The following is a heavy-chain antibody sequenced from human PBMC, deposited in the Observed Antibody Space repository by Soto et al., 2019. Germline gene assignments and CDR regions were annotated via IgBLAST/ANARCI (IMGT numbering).Heavy chain of an antibody. CDR2: IYHSGST. V-gene: IGHV4-4*02. CDR3: ARRGAATYRSFDY. J-gene: IGHJ4*02. Sequence: SETLSLTCAVSGGSISSSNWWSWARQPPGKGLEWIGEIYHSGSTNYNPSLKSRVTISVDKSKNQFSLKLSSVTAADTAVYYCARRGAATYRSFDYWGQGTLVTVSS. CDR1: GGSISSSNW. D-gene: IGHD1-26*01.